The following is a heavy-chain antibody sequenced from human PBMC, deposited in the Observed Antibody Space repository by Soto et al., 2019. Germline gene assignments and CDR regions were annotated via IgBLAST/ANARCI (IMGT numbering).Heavy chain of an antibody. V-gene: IGHV1-8*01. CDR3: ARGLEHSVAFDI. CDR2: MNPNSGNT. D-gene: IGHD2-21*01. CDR1: GYTFTSYD. J-gene: IGHJ3*02. Sequence: QVQLVQSGAEVKKPGASVKVSCKASGYTFTSYDINWVRQATGQGLEGMGWMNPNSGNTGYAQKFQGRVTMTRNTSISTAYMDLSSLRSEYTAVYYCARGLEHSVAFDIWGQGTMVTVSS.